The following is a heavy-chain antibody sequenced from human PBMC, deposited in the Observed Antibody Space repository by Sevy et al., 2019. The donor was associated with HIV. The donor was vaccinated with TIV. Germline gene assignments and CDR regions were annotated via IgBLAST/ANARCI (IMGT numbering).Heavy chain of an antibody. J-gene: IGHJ4*02. CDR1: GFTFSSYS. CDR2: ISSSSSYI. Sequence: GGSLRLPCAASGFTFSSYSMNWVRQAPGKGLEWVSSISSSSSYIYYADPVKGRFTISSDNAKNSLYLQMNSLRAEDTAVYYCAREGGYYDRFFDYWGQGTLVTVSS. D-gene: IGHD3-22*01. CDR3: AREGGYYDRFFDY. V-gene: IGHV3-21*01.